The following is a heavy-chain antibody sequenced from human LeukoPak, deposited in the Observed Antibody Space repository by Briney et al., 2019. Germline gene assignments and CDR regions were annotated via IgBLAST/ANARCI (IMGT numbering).Heavy chain of an antibody. J-gene: IGHJ1*01. CDR2: IIPIFGTA. Sequence: GASVKVSCKASGGTFSSYAISWVRQAPGQGLEWMGGIIPIFGTANYAQKFQGRVTITTDESTSTAYMELSSLRSGDTAVYYCASGALVTIFGVVINYAEYFQHWGQGTLVTVSS. CDR1: GGTFSSYA. D-gene: IGHD3-3*01. V-gene: IGHV1-69*05. CDR3: ASGALVTIFGVVINYAEYFQH.